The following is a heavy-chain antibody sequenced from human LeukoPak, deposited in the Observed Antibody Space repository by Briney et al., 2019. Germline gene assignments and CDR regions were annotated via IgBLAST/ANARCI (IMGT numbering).Heavy chain of an antibody. J-gene: IGHJ4*02. Sequence: GGSLRLSCAASGFAFPNYAMSWVRQAPGKGLEWVSAISGSGGSTYYADSVKGRFTISRDNSKNTLYLQMNSLRAEDTAVYYCAKAIGYNWNYFDNWGQGTLVTVSS. D-gene: IGHD1-20*01. CDR2: ISGSGGST. CDR3: AKAIGYNWNYFDN. CDR1: GFAFPNYA. V-gene: IGHV3-23*01.